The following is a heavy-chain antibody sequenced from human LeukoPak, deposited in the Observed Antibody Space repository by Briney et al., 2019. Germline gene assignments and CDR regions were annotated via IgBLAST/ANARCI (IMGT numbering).Heavy chain of an antibody. CDR2: ISYDGSNK. V-gene: IGHV3-30*03. D-gene: IGHD5-24*01. J-gene: IGHJ4*02. CDR3: ARDHGLLFDY. Sequence: GGSLRLSCAASGFTFSSYGMHWVRQAPGKGLEWVAVISYDGSNKYYADSVKGRFTISRDNSKNTLYLQMNSLRAENTAAYYCARDHGLLFDYWGQGTLVTVSS. CDR1: GFTFSSYG.